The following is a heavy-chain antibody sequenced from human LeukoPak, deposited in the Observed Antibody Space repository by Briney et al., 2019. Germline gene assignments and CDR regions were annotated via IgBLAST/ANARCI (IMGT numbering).Heavy chain of an antibody. Sequence: PSETLSLTCTVSGDSITSADYYWGWIRQSAGKGLEWIGRIYTTGSTSYNPSLRTRVTISADTSKNQFSLKLSSVTTTDTAVYYCARFNYDSSGYYRTFDYWGQGTLVTVSS. D-gene: IGHD3-22*01. CDR3: ARFNYDSSGYYRTFDY. CDR2: IYTTGST. J-gene: IGHJ4*02. V-gene: IGHV4-61*02. CDR1: GDSITSADYY.